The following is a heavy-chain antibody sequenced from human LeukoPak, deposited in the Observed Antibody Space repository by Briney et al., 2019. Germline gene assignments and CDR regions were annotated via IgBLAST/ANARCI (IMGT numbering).Heavy chain of an antibody. CDR2: IYTSGST. J-gene: IGHJ5*02. Sequence: SETLSLTCTVSGGSISSYYWSWIRQPAGKGLEWIGRIYTSGSTNYNPSLKSRVTISVDTSKNQFSLKLSSVTAADTAVYYCAREGTAYYYDSSGYYSHWFDPWGQGTLVTVSS. D-gene: IGHD3-22*01. CDR3: AREGTAYYYDSSGYYSHWFDP. CDR1: GGSISSYY. V-gene: IGHV4-4*07.